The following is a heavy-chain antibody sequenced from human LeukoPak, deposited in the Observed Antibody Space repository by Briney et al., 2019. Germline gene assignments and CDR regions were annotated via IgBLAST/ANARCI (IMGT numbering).Heavy chain of an antibody. Sequence: ASVKVSCKASGYTFNSYAIHWVRQAPGQRLEWMGWINAGNGNTKYSQKFQGRVTITRDTSASTAYMELSSLRSEDTAVYYCARVVPAAITLSSYYFDYWGQGTLVTVSS. CDR2: INAGNGNT. CDR1: GYTFNSYA. J-gene: IGHJ4*02. V-gene: IGHV1-3*01. D-gene: IGHD2-2*01. CDR3: ARVVPAAITLSSYYFDY.